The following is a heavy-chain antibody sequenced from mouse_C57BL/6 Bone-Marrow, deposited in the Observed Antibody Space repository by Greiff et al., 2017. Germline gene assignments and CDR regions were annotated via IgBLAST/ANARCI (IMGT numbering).Heavy chain of an antibody. CDR3: ARGDLVRGYYFDY. Sequence: EVQRVESGAELVRPGSSVKMSCKTSGYTFTSYGINWVKQRPGQGLEWIGYIYIGNGYTEYNEKFKGKATLTSDTSSSTAYMQLSSLTSEDSAIYFCARGDLVRGYYFDYWGQGTTLTVSS. CDR1: GYTFTSYG. CDR2: IYIGNGYT. J-gene: IGHJ2*01. D-gene: IGHD2-2*01. V-gene: IGHV1-58*01.